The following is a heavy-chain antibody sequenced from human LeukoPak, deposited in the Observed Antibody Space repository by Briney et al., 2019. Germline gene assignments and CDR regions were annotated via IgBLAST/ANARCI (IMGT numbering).Heavy chain of an antibody. J-gene: IGHJ4*02. CDR3: ARDRTPHNDY. D-gene: IGHD2-2*01. V-gene: IGHV3-48*03. CDR2: ISSSGGTI. CDR1: GFTLSDYG. Sequence: GGSLRLSCAASGFTLSDYGMNWVRQAPGKGLEWVSYISSSGGTINYADSVKGRFTISRDNAKSSLYMQMNSLRAEDTAVYYCARDRTPHNDYWGQGTLVTVSS.